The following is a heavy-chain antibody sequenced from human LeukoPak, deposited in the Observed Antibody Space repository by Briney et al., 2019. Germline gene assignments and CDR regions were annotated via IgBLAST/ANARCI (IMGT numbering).Heavy chain of an antibody. CDR3: ARDGASGGYSYGYDY. Sequence: ASVKVSCKASGYTFTSYGISWVRQAPGQGLEWMGWISAYNGNTNYAQKLQGRVTMTTDTSTSTAYMELRSLRSDDTAVYYCARDGASGGYSYGYDYWGQGTLVTVSS. CDR2: ISAYNGNT. V-gene: IGHV1-18*01. D-gene: IGHD5-18*01. J-gene: IGHJ4*02. CDR1: GYTFTSYG.